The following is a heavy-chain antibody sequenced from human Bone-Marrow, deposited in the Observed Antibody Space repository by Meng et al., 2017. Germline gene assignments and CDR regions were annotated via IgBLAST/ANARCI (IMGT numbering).Heavy chain of an antibody. V-gene: IGHV4-34*01. CDR1: GGSFSGYY. D-gene: IGHD5-24*01. CDR3: ASRDESRGFDP. CDR2: INHSGST. Sequence: SETLSLTCAVYGGSFSGYYWSWIRQPPGKGLEWIGEINHSGSTNYNPSLKSRVTISVDTSKNQFSLKLSSVTAADMAVYYCASRDESRGFDPWGQGTLVTVSS. J-gene: IGHJ5*02.